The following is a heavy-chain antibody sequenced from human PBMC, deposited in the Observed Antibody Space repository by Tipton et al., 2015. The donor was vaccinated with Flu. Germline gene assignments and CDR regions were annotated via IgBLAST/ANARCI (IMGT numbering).Heavy chain of an antibody. CDR3: ARVRDSRKIDY. J-gene: IGHJ4*02. D-gene: IGHD3-22*01. CDR2: IYYSGSA. Sequence: LRLSCTVSGGSISSGGYYWGWIRQLPGKGLEWIGCIYYSGSAYYTPSLKSRLTMSVDTSDNQFSLNLNSVTAADTAVYYCARVRDSRKIDYWGQGTLVTVSS. CDR1: GGSISSGGYY. V-gene: IGHV4-31*02.